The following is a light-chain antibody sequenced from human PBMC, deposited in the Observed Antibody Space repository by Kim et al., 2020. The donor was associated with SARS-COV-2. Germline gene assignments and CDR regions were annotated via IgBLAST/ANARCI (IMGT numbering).Light chain of an antibody. CDR1: QSLEYSDTNTY. CDR3: AQATHWPLT. V-gene: IGKV2-30*01. J-gene: IGKJ4*01. Sequence: DVVMTQSPPSLPVTLGQSASISCRSSQSLEYSDTNTYLSWFHQRPGQSPRRLIYKVSNRDSGVPDRFSGSGSGTDFTLKISSMEAEDVEIYYCAQATHWPLTFGGGTKVDIK. CDR2: KVS.